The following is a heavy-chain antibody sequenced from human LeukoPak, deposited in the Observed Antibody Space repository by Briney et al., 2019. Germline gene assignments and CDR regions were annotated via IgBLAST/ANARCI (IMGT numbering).Heavy chain of an antibody. J-gene: IGHJ4*02. CDR3: ARVVDDSRSDYFDY. D-gene: IGHD3-22*01. CDR1: GGTFSSYA. V-gene: IGHV1-69*04. CDR2: IIPILGIA. Sequence: SVKVSCKASGGTFSSYAISWVRQAPGQGPEWMGRIIPILGIANYAQKFQGRVTITADKSTSTAYMELSSLRSEDTAVYYCARVVDDSRSDYFDYWGQGTLVTVSS.